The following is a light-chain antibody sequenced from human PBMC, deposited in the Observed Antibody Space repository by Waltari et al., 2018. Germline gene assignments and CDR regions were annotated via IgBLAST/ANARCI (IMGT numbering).Light chain of an antibody. CDR3: SSYTSSSTSVV. CDR1: SSDVGGYNY. Sequence: QSALTQPASVSGSPGQSITISCTGTSSDVGGYNYVPWYQQPPGKAPNLIIYEVSNRPSGVSNRFSGSKSGNTASLTISGLQAEDEADYYCSSYTSSSTSVVFGGGTKLTVL. J-gene: IGLJ2*01. V-gene: IGLV2-14*01. CDR2: EVS.